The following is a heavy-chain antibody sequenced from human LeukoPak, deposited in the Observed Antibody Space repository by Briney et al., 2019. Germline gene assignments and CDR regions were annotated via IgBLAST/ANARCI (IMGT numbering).Heavy chain of an antibody. V-gene: IGHV4-38-2*02. CDR1: GYSISSGYY. J-gene: IGHJ3*02. CDR3: ARDRSRYYDFWSGQPDI. CDR2: IYHSGST. Sequence: SETLSLTCTVSGYSISSGYYWGWIRQPPGKGLARIGSIYHSGSTYYNPSLKSRVTISVDTSKNQFSLKLISVPAADTAVYYCARDRSRYYDFWSGQPDIWGQGTMVTVSS. D-gene: IGHD3-3*01.